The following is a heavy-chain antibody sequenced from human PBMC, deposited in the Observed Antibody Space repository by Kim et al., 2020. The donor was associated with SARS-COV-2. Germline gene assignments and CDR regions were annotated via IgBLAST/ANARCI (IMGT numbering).Heavy chain of an antibody. D-gene: IGHD5-18*01. V-gene: IGHV4-59*13. J-gene: IGHJ6*02. CDR3: ARYRLGAGGRYGMDV. CDR2: MYYSGNI. Sequence: SETLSLTCTVSGGSITSYYWSWIRQPPGKGLEWIGYMYYSGNINYNPSLKSRVTISVDTSRNEFSLKLSSVTAADTAVYYCARYRLGAGGRYGMDVWGQGTTVTVS. CDR1: GGSITSYY.